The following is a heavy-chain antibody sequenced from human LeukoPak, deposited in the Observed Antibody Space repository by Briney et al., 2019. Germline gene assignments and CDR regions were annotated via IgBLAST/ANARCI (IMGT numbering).Heavy chain of an antibody. D-gene: IGHD1-26*01. CDR1: GFTFSSYG. CDR3: ATAIVGAYNWFDP. Sequence: GGSLRLSCAASGFTFSSYGMHWVRQAPGKGLEWVAVLWFDGSNKYYADSVKGRFTISRDNSKNTLYLQMNSLRAEDTAVYYCATAIVGAYNWFDPWGQGTLVTVSS. V-gene: IGHV3-33*01. CDR2: LWFDGSNK. J-gene: IGHJ5*02.